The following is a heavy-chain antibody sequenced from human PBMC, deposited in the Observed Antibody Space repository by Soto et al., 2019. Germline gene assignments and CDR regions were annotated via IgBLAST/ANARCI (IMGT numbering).Heavy chain of an antibody. D-gene: IGHD3-22*01. CDR1: GFTFRNYA. CDR2: IDTGGGT. V-gene: IGHV3-64D*06. Sequence: PGGSLRLSCSTSGFTFRNYAMHLVRQAPGQGLDYVSAIDTGGGTYYADSVKGRFSISRDNSKNTLYLQMSSLRPEDTAVYYCVNSLQCFTSGCNFDYWGQGTLVTVSS. CDR3: VNSLQCFTSGCNFDY. J-gene: IGHJ4*02.